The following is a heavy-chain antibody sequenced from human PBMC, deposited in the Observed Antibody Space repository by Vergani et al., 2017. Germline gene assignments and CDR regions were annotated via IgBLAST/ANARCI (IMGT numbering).Heavy chain of an antibody. CDR3: AHRGYGDYYCDMDV. V-gene: IGHV2-5*02. J-gene: IGHJ6*02. CDR1: GFSLSTSGAG. CDR2: IYWDDDK. D-gene: IGHD4-17*01. Sequence: QITLKASGPTLVKPTQPLTLTCTFSGFSLSTSGAGVGWIRHPPGKALDWLALIYWDDDKRYSPSLKSRLTITKDTSKNQVFLTMTNMDPVDTATYYCAHRGYGDYYCDMDVGGRGPRVTFS.